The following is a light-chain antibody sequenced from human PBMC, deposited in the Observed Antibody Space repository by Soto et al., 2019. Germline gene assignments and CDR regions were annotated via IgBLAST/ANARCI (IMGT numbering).Light chain of an antibody. CDR3: QQRSNWALT. CDR1: QSVTNY. Sequence: PGERATLSCRASQSVTNYLNWYQQKPGQGPRLLIFDASNRATGIPARFSGSGSGTDFTLTISSLEPEDFAVYYCQQRSNWALTFGGGTKVDIK. J-gene: IGKJ4*01. V-gene: IGKV3-11*01. CDR2: DAS.